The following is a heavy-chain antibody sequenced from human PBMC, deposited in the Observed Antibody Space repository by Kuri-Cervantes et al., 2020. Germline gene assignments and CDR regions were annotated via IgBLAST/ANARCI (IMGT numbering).Heavy chain of an antibody. CDR2: INHSGST. D-gene: IGHD2-15*01. CDR3: ARVGSRRASHFDY. Sequence: ESLKISCAASGFTFSDYYMSWIRQAPGKGLEWIGEINHSGSTNYNLSLKSRVTIYVDTSKNQFSLKLSSVTAADTAVYYCARVGSRRASHFDYWGQGTLVTVSS. J-gene: IGHJ4*02. V-gene: IGHV4-34*01. CDR1: GFTFSDYY.